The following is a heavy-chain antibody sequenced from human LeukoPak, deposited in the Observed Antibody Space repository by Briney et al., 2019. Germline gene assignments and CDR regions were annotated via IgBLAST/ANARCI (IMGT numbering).Heavy chain of an antibody. J-gene: IGHJ4*02. V-gene: IGHV3-23*01. CDR1: GFDFTNYA. D-gene: IGHD1-26*01. CDR3: AKNRGGYPTAFGDY. CDR2: ISGSGLST. Sequence: GGSLRLSCAASGFDFTNYAMNWVRQAPGKGLEWVSAISGSGLSTFYADSVKGRFTISRDNSDNTLYLQLNSLRAEGTALYYCAKNRGGYPTAFGDYWGQGTLVTVSS.